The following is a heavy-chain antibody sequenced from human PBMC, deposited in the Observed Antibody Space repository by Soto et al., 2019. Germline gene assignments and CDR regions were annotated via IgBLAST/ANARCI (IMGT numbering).Heavy chain of an antibody. V-gene: IGHV1-2*04. CDR2: INPNSGGT. D-gene: IGHD6-13*01. CDR3: ARGSGIAAAGTWKYGMDV. Sequence: ASVKVSCKASGYTFTGCYMHWVRQAPGQGLEWMGWINPNSGGTNYAQKFQGWVTMTRDTSISTAYMELSRLRSDDTAVYYCARGSGIAAAGTWKYGMDVWGQGTTVTVSS. J-gene: IGHJ6*02. CDR1: GYTFTGCY.